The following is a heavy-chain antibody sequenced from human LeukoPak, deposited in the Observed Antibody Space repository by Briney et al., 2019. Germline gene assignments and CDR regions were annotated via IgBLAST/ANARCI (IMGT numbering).Heavy chain of an antibody. CDR1: GITFSHDW. D-gene: IGHD3-16*01. J-gene: IGHJ5*02. CDR3: ARDGFNQGVYNWFDP. V-gene: IGHV3-7*01. Sequence: GGSLRLSCAVSGITFSHDWMSWVREAPRKGMGGVXIXXKDGSETYYLGSLRGRLAISRETSKNFLYLQLNRLRAEDKAVYYCARDGFNQGVYNWFDPWGQGTQVIVSS. CDR2: XXKDGSET.